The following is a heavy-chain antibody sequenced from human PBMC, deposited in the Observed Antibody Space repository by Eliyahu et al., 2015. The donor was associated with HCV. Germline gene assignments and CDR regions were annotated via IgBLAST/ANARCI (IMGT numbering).Heavy chain of an antibody. CDR2: IVVGSGNT. J-gene: IGHJ4*02. Sequence: QMQXVQSGPEVKKPGTSVKVSXKASGFPFTSSAMQWVRQARGQRLEWIGWIVVGSGNTNYAQKFQERVTITRDMSTSTAYMELSSLRSEDTAVYYCAAVLSYSYDSSRYYSDYWGQGTLVTVSS. D-gene: IGHD3-22*01. V-gene: IGHV1-58*02. CDR1: GFPFTSSA. CDR3: AAVLSYSYDSSRYYSDY.